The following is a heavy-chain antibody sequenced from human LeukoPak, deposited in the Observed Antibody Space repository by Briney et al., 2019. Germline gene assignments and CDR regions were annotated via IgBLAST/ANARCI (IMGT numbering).Heavy chain of an antibody. D-gene: IGHD2-15*01. V-gene: IGHV3-13*05. CDR1: GFTFSSYD. CDR3: ARDLRYCSGGSCSRYFDL. CDR2: IGTAGDP. J-gene: IGHJ2*01. Sequence: GGSLRLSCAASGFTFSSYDMHWVRQATGKGLEWVSAIGTAGDPYYPSSVKGRFTISRENAKNSLYLQMNSLRAGDTAVYYCARDLRYCSGGSCSRYFDLWGRGTLVTVSS.